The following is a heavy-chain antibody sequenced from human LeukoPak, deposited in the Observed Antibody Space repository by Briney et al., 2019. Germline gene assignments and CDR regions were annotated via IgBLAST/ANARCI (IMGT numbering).Heavy chain of an antibody. CDR1: NGSISSGGYS. CDR2: MYYSGST. D-gene: IGHD3-16*02. Sequence: SETLSLTCAVSNGSISSGGYSWGWIRQPPGKGLEWIGDMYYSGSTYYNPSLKSRVTISVDTSKNQFSLKLSSVTAADTAVYYCARGPPAVINPVYYYYGMDVWGQGTTVTVSS. V-gene: IGHV4-30-2*01. J-gene: IGHJ6*02. CDR3: ARGPPAVINPVYYYYGMDV.